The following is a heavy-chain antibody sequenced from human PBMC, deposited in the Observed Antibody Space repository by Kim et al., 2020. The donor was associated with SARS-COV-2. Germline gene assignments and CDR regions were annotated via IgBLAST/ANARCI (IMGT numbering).Heavy chain of an antibody. Sequence: SYVDSVQGRFPIPRDNAEKSLRLQMDNLRAEDTAVYYCARLQRGSWNFDMWGQGTMVTVS. V-gene: IGHV3-7*01. CDR3: ARLQRGSWNFDM. D-gene: IGHD3-10*01. J-gene: IGHJ3*02.